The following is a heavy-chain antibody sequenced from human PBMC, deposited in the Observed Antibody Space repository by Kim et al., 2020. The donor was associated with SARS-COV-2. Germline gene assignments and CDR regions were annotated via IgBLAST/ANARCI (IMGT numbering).Heavy chain of an antibody. D-gene: IGHD2-8*02. CDR2: ISGSGGAT. J-gene: IGHJ4*02. CDR1: GFIFSNYA. CDR3: AKARELSTGVFDY. V-gene: IGHV3-23*01. Sequence: GGSLRLSCAASGFIFSNYAMSWVRQAPGKGMEWVSAISGSGGATFYTDSVKGRFTISRDNSKNTQSLQVNSLRAEDKATYYCAKARELSTGVFDYWGQGT.